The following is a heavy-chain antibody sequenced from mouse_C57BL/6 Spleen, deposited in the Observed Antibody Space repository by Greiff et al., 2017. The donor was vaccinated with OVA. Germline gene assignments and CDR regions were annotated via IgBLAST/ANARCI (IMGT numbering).Heavy chain of an antibody. CDR3: ASMITTSGYFDV. Sequence: QVQLQQSGAELVKPGASVKLSCKASGYTFTSYWMQWVKQRPGQGLEWIGEIDPSDSYTNYNQKFKGKATLTVDTSSSTAYMQLSSLTSEDSAVYYCASMITTSGYFDVWGTGTTVTVSS. CDR1: GYTFTSYW. D-gene: IGHD2-4*01. CDR2: IDPSDSYT. J-gene: IGHJ1*03. V-gene: IGHV1-50*01.